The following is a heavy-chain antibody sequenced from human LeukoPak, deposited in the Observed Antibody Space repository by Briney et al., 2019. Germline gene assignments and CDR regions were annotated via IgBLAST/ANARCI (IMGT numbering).Heavy chain of an antibody. CDR2: IYYSGST. D-gene: IGHD2-2*01. V-gene: IGHV4-59*01. CDR1: GGSISSYY. Sequence: SETLSLTCTVSGGSISSYYWSWIRQPPGKGLEWIGYIYYSGSTNYNPSLKSRVTISVDTSKNQFSLKLSSVTAADTDVYYCARGGKYPLLPFDYWGQGTLVTVSS. J-gene: IGHJ4*02. CDR3: ARGGKYPLLPFDY.